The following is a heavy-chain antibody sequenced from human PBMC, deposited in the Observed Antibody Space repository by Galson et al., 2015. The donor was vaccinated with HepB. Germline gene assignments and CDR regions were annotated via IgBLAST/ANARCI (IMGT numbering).Heavy chain of an antibody. CDR2: IKYDQIYT. V-gene: IGHV3-33*05. Sequence: SLRLSCAASGFSFDRYGMHWVRQAPGKGLEWVAVIKYDQIYTYYADSVKGRFTISRDNSKNTVYLQMSNLRVEDTAVYYCARDRAWLFDYWGQGTLVTVSS. CDR3: ARDRAWLFDY. J-gene: IGHJ4*02. CDR1: GFSFDRYG. D-gene: IGHD5-24*01.